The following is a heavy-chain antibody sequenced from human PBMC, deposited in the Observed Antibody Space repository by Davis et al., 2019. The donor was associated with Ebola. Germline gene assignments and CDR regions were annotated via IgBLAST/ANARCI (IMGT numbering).Heavy chain of an antibody. CDR2: INPNSGGT. V-gene: IGHV1-2*05. J-gene: IGHJ5*02. CDR3: ARGDYAGWFDP. CDR1: GNTFISNY. D-gene: IGHD4-17*01. Sequence: AASVKVSCKASGNTFISNYMHWVRQAPGHGLEWMGRINPNSGGTNYAQKFQGRVTMTRDTSISTAYMELSRLRSDDTVVYYCARGDYAGWFDPWGQGTLVTVSS.